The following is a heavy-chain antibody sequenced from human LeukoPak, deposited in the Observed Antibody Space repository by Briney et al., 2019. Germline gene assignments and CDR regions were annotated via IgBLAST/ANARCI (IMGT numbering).Heavy chain of an antibody. Sequence: GGSLRLSCAASGFTVSSNYMGWVRQAPGKGLEWVSVIYSGGSTYYADSVKGRFTISRDNSKNTLYLQMNSLRAEDTAVYYCARVYSSSSSYFDYWGQGTLVTVSS. CDR1: GFTVSSNY. D-gene: IGHD6-6*01. J-gene: IGHJ4*02. V-gene: IGHV3-53*01. CDR3: ARVYSSSSSYFDY. CDR2: IYSGGST.